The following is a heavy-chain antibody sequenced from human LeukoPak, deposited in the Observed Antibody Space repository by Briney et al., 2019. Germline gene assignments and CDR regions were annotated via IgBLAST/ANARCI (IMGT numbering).Heavy chain of an antibody. D-gene: IGHD6-19*01. V-gene: IGHV1-69*04. J-gene: IGHJ4*02. CDR1: GGTFRSSA. CDR3: ATIAVAGIKDY. Sequence: KGSWKASGGTFRSSAISWVRQAPGQGLEWMGRIIPILGIANYAQKFQGRVTITADKSTSTAYMELSSLRSEDTAVYYCATIAVAGIKDYWGQGTLVTVSS. CDR2: IIPILGIA.